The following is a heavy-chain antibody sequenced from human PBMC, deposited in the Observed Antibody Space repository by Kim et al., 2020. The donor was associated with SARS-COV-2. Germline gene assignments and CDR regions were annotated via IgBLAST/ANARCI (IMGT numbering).Heavy chain of an antibody. Sequence: SETLSLTCAVSGGSISSSNWWSWVRQPPGKGLEWIGEIYHSGSTNYNPSLKSRVTKSVDKSKNQFSLKLSSVTAADTAVYYCASHRSYSSGWSNYYYYGMDVWGQGTTVTVSS. CDR2: IYHSGST. CDR3: ASHRSYSSGWSNYYYYGMDV. D-gene: IGHD6-19*01. CDR1: GGSISSSNW. J-gene: IGHJ6*02. V-gene: IGHV4-4*02.